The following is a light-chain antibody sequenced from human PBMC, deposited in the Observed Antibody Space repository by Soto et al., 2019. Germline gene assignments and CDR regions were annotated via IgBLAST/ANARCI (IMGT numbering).Light chain of an antibody. CDR2: GAS. J-gene: IGKJ2*01. Sequence: ETVMTQSPATLSVSPGERATLSCRASQSVDTKLACYQHKPGQAPRLLIYGASTRATGIPARFSGSGSGTELTLTISSRQSEDFAGYFCQQYNNWYTYGQGTKLEIK. CDR3: QQYNNWYT. V-gene: IGKV3-15*01. CDR1: QSVDTK.